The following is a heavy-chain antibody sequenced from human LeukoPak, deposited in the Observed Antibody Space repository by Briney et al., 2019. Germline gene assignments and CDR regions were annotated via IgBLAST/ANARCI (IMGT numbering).Heavy chain of an antibody. J-gene: IGHJ4*02. D-gene: IGHD3-22*01. CDR1: GGPISSYY. V-gene: IGHV4-59*01. CDR3: ARDPTPYYYDSSGYYHDY. Sequence: SETLSLTCTVSGGPISSYYWSWIRQPPGKGLEWIGYIYYSGSTNYNPSLKSRVTISVDTSKNQFSLKLSSVTAADTAVYYCARDPTPYYYDSSGYYHDYWGQGTLVTVSS. CDR2: IYYSGST.